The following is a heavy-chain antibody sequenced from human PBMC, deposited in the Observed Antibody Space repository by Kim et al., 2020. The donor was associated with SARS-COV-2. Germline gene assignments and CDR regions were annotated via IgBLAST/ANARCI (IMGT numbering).Heavy chain of an antibody. CDR2: VYYSGDT. D-gene: IGHD6-13*01. Sequence: SETLSLTCSVSGESINNDDLFWVWVRQRPGRGLEWIGNVYYSGDTNYNPSLRDRASVAMDTSKNQFSLKVTSVTAADTGLYFCARQPAGSFSGFDYWGQGMMVTVSS. CDR1: GESINNDDLF. V-gene: IGHV4-39*01. J-gene: IGHJ4*02. CDR3: ARQPAGSFSGFDY.